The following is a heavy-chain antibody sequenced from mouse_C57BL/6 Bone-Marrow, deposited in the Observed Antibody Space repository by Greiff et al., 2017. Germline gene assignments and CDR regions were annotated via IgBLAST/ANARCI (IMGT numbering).Heavy chain of an antibody. D-gene: IGHD1-1*01. CDR2: ISSGRSTF. J-gene: IGHJ1*03. Sequence: EVQGVESGGGLVKPGGSLKLSCAASGFTFSDSGMHWVRQAPETGLEWVAYISSGRSTFYYADTVKGRFPISRDNAKNTLFLEMTSLRSEDTAMYYWARDSYGSSYDGYCDGWGTGTTVTVSS. CDR1: GFTFSDSG. V-gene: IGHV5-17*01. CDR3: ARDSYGSSYDGYCDG.